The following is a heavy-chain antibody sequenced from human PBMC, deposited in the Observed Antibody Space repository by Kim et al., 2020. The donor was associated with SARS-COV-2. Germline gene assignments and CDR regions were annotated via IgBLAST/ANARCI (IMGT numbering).Heavy chain of an antibody. Sequence: KCRFTISTDNAKNSLYLQMNSLRAEDTAVYYCARREVGEGAKALTGYYSYWGQGTLVTVSS. J-gene: IGHJ4*02. D-gene: IGHD3-9*01. V-gene: IGHV3-11*06. CDR3: ARREVGEGAKALTGYYSY.